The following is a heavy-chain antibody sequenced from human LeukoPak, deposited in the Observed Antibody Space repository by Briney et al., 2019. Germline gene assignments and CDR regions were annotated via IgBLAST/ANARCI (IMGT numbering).Heavy chain of an antibody. J-gene: IGHJ4*02. V-gene: IGHV4-59*01. CDR1: GGSISSYY. Sequence: SETLSLTCTVSGGSISSYYWSWIRQPPGKGLEWIGFIYYGGNTNYNPSLKSRVTISVDTSKNQFSLKLSSVTAADTAVYYCARDLYNWNSWGQGTLVTVSS. D-gene: IGHD1-20*01. CDR2: IYYGGNT. CDR3: ARDLYNWNS.